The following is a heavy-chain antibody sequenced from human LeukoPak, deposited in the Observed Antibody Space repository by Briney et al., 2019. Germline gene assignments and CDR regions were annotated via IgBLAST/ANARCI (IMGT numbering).Heavy chain of an antibody. CDR3: ARVLTLSSSWSRWNYYYGMDV. D-gene: IGHD6-13*01. J-gene: IGHJ6*02. V-gene: IGHV4-34*01. Sequence: PSETLSLTRPVYGASFRAYYWSWIRHPPGNGLEWLGEINHSGSTNYNPSLKSRVTISVDTSKNQFSLKLSSVTAADTAVYYCARVLTLSSSWSRWNYYYGMDVWGQGTTVTVSS. CDR2: INHSGST. CDR1: GASFRAYY.